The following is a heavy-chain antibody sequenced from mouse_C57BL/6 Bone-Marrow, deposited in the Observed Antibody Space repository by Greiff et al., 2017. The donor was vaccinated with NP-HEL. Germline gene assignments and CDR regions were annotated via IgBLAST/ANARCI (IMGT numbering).Heavy chain of an antibody. CDR3: ARIKELRFDY. V-gene: IGHV1-82*01. CDR1: GYAFSSSW. J-gene: IGHJ2*01. Sequence: QVQLQQSGPELVKPGASVKISCKASGYAFSSSWMNWVKQRPGKGLEWIGRIYPGDGDTNYNGKFKGKATLTADKSSSTAYMQLSSLTSEDSAVYFCARIKELRFDYWGQGTTLTVSS. CDR2: IYPGDGDT. D-gene: IGHD1-1*01.